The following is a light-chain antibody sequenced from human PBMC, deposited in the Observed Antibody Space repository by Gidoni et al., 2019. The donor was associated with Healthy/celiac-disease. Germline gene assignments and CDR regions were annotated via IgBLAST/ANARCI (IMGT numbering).Light chain of an antibody. CDR3: SSYTSSSTLGVV. V-gene: IGLV2-14*01. Sequence: QSALTQPASVSGSPGPSIPISCTGPSSDVGGYNYVSWYQQHPGKAPKLMIYEVSNRPSGVSNRFSGSKSGNTASLTISGLQAEDEADYYCSSYTSSSTLGVVFGGGTKLTVL. CDR2: EVS. J-gene: IGLJ2*01. CDR1: SSDVGGYNY.